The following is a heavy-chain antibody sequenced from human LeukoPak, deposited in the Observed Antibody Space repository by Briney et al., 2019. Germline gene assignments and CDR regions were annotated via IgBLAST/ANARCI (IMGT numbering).Heavy chain of an antibody. CDR1: GYSFTSYW. CDR3: ARVVVPAAGRYYFDF. D-gene: IGHD2-2*01. V-gene: IGHV5-51*01. J-gene: IGHJ4*02. Sequence: GESLKISCKGSGYSFTSYWIGWVRQMPGKGLECMGIIYPGDSDTRYSPSFQGQVTISADKSISTAYLQWSSLKASDTAMYYCARVVVPAAGRYYFDFWGQGTLVTVSS. CDR2: IYPGDSDT.